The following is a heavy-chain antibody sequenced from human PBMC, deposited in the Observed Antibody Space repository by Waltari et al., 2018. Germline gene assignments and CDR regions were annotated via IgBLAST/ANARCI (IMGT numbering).Heavy chain of an antibody. Sequence: QVQLVESGGGVVQPGRSLRLSCAASGFTFSSYGMHWVRQAPGKGLEWVAVIWYDGSNKYYADSVKGRFTISRDNSKNTLYLQMNSLRAEDTAMYYCAKDQQQTTVPAWAFDIWGQGTMVTVAS. CDR1: GFTFSSYG. CDR3: AKDQQQTTVPAWAFDI. V-gene: IGHV3-30*18. J-gene: IGHJ3*02. D-gene: IGHD4-17*01. CDR2: IWYDGSNK.